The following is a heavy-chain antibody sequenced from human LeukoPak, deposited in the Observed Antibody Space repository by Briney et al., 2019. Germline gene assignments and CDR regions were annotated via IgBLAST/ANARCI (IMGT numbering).Heavy chain of an antibody. D-gene: IGHD3-3*01. CDR2: IIPIFGTA. V-gene: IGHV1-69*13. CDR3: ARTVPYYDFWSGQLFDY. Sequence: WASVKVSCKASGGTFSSYAISWVRQAPGQGLEWMGGIIPIFGTANYAPKFQGRVTITADESTSTAYMELSSLRSEDTAVYYCARTVPYYDFWSGQLFDYWGQGTLVTVTS. CDR1: GGTFSSYA. J-gene: IGHJ4*02.